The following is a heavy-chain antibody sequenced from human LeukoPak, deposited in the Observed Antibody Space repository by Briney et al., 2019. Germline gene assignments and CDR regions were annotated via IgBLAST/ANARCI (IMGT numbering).Heavy chain of an antibody. J-gene: IGHJ4*02. V-gene: IGHV1-69*13. D-gene: IGHD3-3*01. CDR2: IIPTFGSA. CDR3: ARTDRPEYYDFWSGYYTPFDY. CDR1: GGTFSSYA. Sequence: SVKVSCKASGGTFSSYAISWVRQALGQGLVWMGGIIPTFGSANYAQKFQVRVTITADDSTSTAFMELSSLRSEDTAVYYCARTDRPEYYDFWSGYYTPFDYWGQGTLVTVSS.